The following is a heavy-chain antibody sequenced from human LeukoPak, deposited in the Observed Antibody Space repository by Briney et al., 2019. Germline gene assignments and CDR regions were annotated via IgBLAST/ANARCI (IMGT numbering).Heavy chain of an antibody. D-gene: IGHD6-13*01. Sequence: ASVKVSCKASEYTFTGYYLHWVRLAPGQGLEWMGWINANSGGTDYPQKFQGRVTMTRDTSINTAYMELSRLRSDDTAVYYSARVGSPGIATWVYWDQGTLVTVSS. CDR3: ARVGSPGIATWVY. CDR2: INANSGGT. CDR1: EYTFTGYY. J-gene: IGHJ4*02. V-gene: IGHV1-2*02.